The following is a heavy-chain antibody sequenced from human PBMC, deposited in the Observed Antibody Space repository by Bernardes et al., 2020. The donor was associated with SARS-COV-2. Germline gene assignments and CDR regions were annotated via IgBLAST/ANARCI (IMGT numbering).Heavy chain of an antibody. CDR3: ATELQYDNIY. J-gene: IGHJ4*02. CDR2: ISAITNT. Sequence: GGSLRLSCSTSGITFSTSYMAWVRQAPGKGLEWVSTISAITNTHYADPVKVRFIISRDDAKNALYLQLSSMRAEDTATYFCATELQYDNIYWCQGALVTVSS. D-gene: IGHD3-22*01. CDR1: GITFSTSY. V-gene: IGHV3-23*01.